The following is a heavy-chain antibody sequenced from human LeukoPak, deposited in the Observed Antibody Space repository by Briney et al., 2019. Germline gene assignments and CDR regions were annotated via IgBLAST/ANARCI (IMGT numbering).Heavy chain of an antibody. V-gene: IGHV3-9*01. CDR3: ANHLACGSTSCPPFDD. J-gene: IGHJ4*02. CDR2: ISWNSGSI. CDR1: GFTFDDYA. Sequence: GRSLRLSCAASGFTFDDYAMHWVRQAPGKGLEWVSGISWNSGSIDYADSVKGRFTISRDNAKSSLYLQMNSLRAEDTAVYYCANHLACGSTSCPPFDDWGQGTLVTVSS. D-gene: IGHD2-2*01.